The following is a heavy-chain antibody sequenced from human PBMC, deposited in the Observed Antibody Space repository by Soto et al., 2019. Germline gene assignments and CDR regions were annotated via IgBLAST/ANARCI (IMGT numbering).Heavy chain of an antibody. CDR2: ISYDGRQK. Sequence: QVQLMESGGGVVQPGRSLRLSCAASRFTFSRYAMHWVRQAPGKGLEWVAVISYDGRQKHYVDSVKGRFTISRDESDNTLYLQMSSLRPEDTAVYYCAKDGYFDTYYFDHWGQGTLVTVSS. V-gene: IGHV3-30*04. CDR1: RFTFSRYA. D-gene: IGHD3-22*01. CDR3: AKDGYFDTYYFDH. J-gene: IGHJ4*02.